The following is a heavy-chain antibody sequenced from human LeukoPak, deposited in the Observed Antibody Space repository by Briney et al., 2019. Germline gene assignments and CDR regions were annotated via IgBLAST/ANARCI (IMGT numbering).Heavy chain of an antibody. J-gene: IGHJ4*02. CDR3: ARRRGYSANDSYYFDY. Sequence: GESLKISCKGSGYSFTSYWIGWVRQMPGKGLEWMGIIYPGDSDTRYSPSFQGQVTISADKSISTAYLQWSSLKASDTAMYYCARRRGYSANDSYYFDYWGQGTMVAVSS. CDR1: GYSFTSYW. CDR2: IYPGDSDT. D-gene: IGHD5-12*01. V-gene: IGHV5-51*01.